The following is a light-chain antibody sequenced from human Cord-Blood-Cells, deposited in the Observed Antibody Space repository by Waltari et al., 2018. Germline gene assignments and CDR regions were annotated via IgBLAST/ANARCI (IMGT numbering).Light chain of an antibody. Sequence: EIVLTQSPATLSLSLGERATLSCRASQSVSSYLAWYQQKPGQAPRLLIYDASNRATGIPARFSGSGSGTDFTLTSSSLEPEDFAVYYCQQRSNWPLTFGGGTKVEIK. CDR1: QSVSSY. V-gene: IGKV3-11*01. J-gene: IGKJ4*01. CDR3: QQRSNWPLT. CDR2: DAS.